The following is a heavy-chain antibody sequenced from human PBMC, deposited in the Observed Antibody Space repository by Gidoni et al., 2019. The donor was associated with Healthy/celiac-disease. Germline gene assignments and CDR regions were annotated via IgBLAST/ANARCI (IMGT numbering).Heavy chain of an antibody. J-gene: IGHJ4*02. CDR1: GGSISSGDYY. Sequence: QVQLQESGPGLVKPSQTLSLTCTVSGGSISSGDYYWSWIRQPPGKGLEWIGYIYYSGSTYYNPSLKSRVTISVDTSKNQFSLKLSSVTAADTAVYYCAREAAPYYYDSSGSDYWGQGTLVTVSS. D-gene: IGHD3-22*01. CDR3: AREAAPYYYDSSGSDY. V-gene: IGHV4-30-4*01. CDR2: IYYSGST.